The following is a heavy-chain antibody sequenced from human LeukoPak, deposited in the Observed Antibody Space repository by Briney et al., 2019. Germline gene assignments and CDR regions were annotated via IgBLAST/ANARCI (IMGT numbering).Heavy chain of an antibody. CDR3: AREGCSSTSCQFDP. Sequence: PGGSLRLSCAASGFNFNIYEMNWVRQAPGKGLVWVSRINSDGSSTSYADSVKGRFTISRDNAKNTLYLQMNSLRAEDTAVYYCAREGCSSTSCQFDPWGQGTLVTVSS. V-gene: IGHV3-74*01. CDR2: INSDGSST. CDR1: GFNFNIYE. J-gene: IGHJ5*02. D-gene: IGHD2-2*01.